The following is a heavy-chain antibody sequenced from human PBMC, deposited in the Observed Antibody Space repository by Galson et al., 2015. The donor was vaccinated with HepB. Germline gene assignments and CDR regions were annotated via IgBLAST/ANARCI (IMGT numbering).Heavy chain of an antibody. J-gene: IGHJ3*02. V-gene: IGHV3-66*01. CDR3: ARDSSGGIQPRTDAFDI. CDR1: GFTVSSNY. Sequence: SLRLSCAASGFTVSSNYMSWVRQAPGKGLEWVSVIYSGGSTYYADSVKGRFTISRDNSKNTLYLQMNSLRAEDTAVYYCARDSSGGIQPRTDAFDIWGQGTMVTVSS. CDR2: IYSGGST. D-gene: IGHD5-18*01.